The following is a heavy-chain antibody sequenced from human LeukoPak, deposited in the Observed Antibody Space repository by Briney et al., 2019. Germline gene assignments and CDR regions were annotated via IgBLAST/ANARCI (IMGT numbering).Heavy chain of an antibody. Sequence: SETLSLTCTVSGGSISSYYWSWIRQPPGKGLEWIGYIYYSGSTNYNPSLKSRVTISVDTSKNQFSLKLSSVTAADTAVYYCARVSSSSSHLDLWGRGTLVTVSS. CDR3: ARVSSSSSHLDL. J-gene: IGHJ2*01. D-gene: IGHD6-13*01. V-gene: IGHV4-59*01. CDR1: GGSISSYY. CDR2: IYYSGST.